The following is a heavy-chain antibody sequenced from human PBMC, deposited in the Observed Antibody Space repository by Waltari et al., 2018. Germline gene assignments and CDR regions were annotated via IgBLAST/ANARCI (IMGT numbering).Heavy chain of an antibody. CDR3: ARELYDFWSGQRTRFDP. V-gene: IGHV4-39*02. CDR1: GGSISSSRYY. Sequence: QLQLQESGPGLVKPSETLSLPCTVSGGSISSSRYYWGWIRQPPGKGLEWIGSIYYSGSTYYNPSLKSRVTISVDTSKNQFSLKLSFVTAADTAVYYCARELYDFWSGQRTRFDPWGQGTLVTVSS. J-gene: IGHJ5*02. D-gene: IGHD3-3*01. CDR2: IYYSGST.